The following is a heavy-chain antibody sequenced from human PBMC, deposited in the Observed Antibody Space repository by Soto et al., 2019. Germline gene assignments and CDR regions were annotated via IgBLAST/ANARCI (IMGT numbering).Heavy chain of an antibody. J-gene: IGHJ4*02. CDR3: GKEGFYDPSGWSFAY. CDR2: ISDDGSNK. V-gene: IGHV3-30*18. D-gene: IGHD3-22*01. Sequence: QVQLVESGGGVVQPGRSLRLSCAASGFTFSSYGMHWVRQAPGKGLEWVAVISDDGSNKYYADSLKGRFTISRDNSRNTLYLQMNGLRVEDPVVYYCGKEGFYDPSGWSFAYWGQGTLVTVSS. CDR1: GFTFSSYG.